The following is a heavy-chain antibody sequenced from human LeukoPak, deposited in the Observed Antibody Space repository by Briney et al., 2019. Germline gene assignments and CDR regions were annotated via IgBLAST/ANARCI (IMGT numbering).Heavy chain of an antibody. CDR3: ARGRHPDLDYDYCMDV. CDR2: MSPNSGDT. J-gene: IGHJ6*03. Sequence: ASVKVSXKASGYSFRSYDINWVRQAPGQGLEWMGWMSPNSGDTDFAQKFQGRVIMTRNPSISTAYMELNSLGSEDTAVYYCARGRHPDLDYDYCMDVWGKGTTATVSS. CDR1: GYSFRSYD. V-gene: IGHV1-8*01. D-gene: IGHD3/OR15-3a*01.